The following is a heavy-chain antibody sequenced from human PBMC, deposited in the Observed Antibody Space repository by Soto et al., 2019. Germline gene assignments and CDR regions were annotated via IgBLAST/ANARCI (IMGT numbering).Heavy chain of an antibody. CDR2: ISGSGGST. V-gene: IGHV3-23*01. Sequence: GGALRLSCAASGFTFSSYAMSWVRQAPGKGLEWVSAISGSGGSTYYADSVKGRFTISRDNSKNTLYLQMNSLGAEDTAVYYCAKAKLDYYDSSGPLMDIWGQGTMVTVSS. CDR1: GFTFSSYA. J-gene: IGHJ3*02. D-gene: IGHD3-22*01. CDR3: AKAKLDYYDSSGPLMDI.